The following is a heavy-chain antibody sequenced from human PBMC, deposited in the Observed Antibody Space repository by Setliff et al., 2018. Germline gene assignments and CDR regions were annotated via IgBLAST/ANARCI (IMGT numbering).Heavy chain of an antibody. Sequence: PGESLKISCKSSGYRFSSHWIGWVRQMPGKGLEWMGIIYPGDSDTRYSSSFQGQVTISADKSISTAYLQWSSLKASDTAMYYCASSSGSSSNDAFDIWGQGTTVTVSS. CDR3: ASSSGSSSNDAFDI. V-gene: IGHV5-51*01. CDR2: IYPGDSDT. CDR1: GYRFSSHW. D-gene: IGHD1-26*01. J-gene: IGHJ3*02.